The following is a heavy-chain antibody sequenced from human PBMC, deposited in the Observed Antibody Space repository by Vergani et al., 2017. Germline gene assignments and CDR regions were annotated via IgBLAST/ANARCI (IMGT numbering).Heavy chain of an antibody. CDR3: TKAGQYDSDNFHDS. CDR1: GFTLNTYG. J-gene: IGHJ1*01. D-gene: IGHD3-22*01. CDR2: IRYDGSSE. V-gene: IGHV3-30*02. Sequence: VQLVESGGGLVKPGGSLRLSCTLSGFTLNTYGIHWVRQAPGKGLEWVSFIRYDGSSEYYGDSVKGRFTISRDNSQTTVFLQMNSLRADDSAVYYCTKAGQYDSDNFHDSWGQGALVTVAS.